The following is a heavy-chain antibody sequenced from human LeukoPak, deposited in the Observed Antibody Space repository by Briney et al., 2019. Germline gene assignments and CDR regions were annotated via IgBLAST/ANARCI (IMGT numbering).Heavy chain of an antibody. D-gene: IGHD2-15*01. CDR1: GYIFSMFW. CDR3: ARDVSARGAGVVARGLLPLMNYFGFYMDV. CDR2: INPGRGGT. Sequence: GASVKVSCKTSGYIFSMFWMHWVRQAPAQGLEWMGIINPGRGGTTYAQTFPGRVSMTVDVTTNTISMDLSGVTSEDTAIYFCARDVSARGAGVVARGLLPLMNYFGFYMDVWGKGTSVTVSS. J-gene: IGHJ6*03. V-gene: IGHV1-46*01.